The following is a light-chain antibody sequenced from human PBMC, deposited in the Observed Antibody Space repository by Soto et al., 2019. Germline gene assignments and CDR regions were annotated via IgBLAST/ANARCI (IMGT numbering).Light chain of an antibody. CDR2: DAS. V-gene: IGKV3-11*01. J-gene: IGKJ2*01. CDR1: QSVTSS. Sequence: EIVLTQSPATLSLSPGERATLSCRASQSVTSSLAWYQQEPGQAPRLLIFDASTRATGIPARFSGSGSGTDFTLTISGLEPEDSAVYYCQQRSNWPYTFGQGTKLEIK. CDR3: QQRSNWPYT.